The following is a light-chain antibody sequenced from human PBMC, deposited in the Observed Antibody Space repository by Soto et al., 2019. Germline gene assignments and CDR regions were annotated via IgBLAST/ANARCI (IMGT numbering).Light chain of an antibody. V-gene: IGLV2-14*03. Sequence: QSVLTQPASVSGSPGQSLTITCTGTSSDVGAYNYVSWYQQHPGKAPKLMIYDVSDRPSGVSDRFSGSKSGNTASLTISGLQAEDEADYYCSSYTTSATYVFGTGTKSPS. CDR1: SSDVGAYNY. CDR2: DVS. CDR3: SSYTTSATYV. J-gene: IGLJ1*01.